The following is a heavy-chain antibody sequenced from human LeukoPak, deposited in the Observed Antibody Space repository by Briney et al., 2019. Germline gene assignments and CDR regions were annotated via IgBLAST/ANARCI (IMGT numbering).Heavy chain of an antibody. D-gene: IGHD3-3*01. J-gene: IGHJ6*02. CDR1: GFTFSSYS. CDR2: ISSSGSTI. Sequence: GGSLRLSCAASGFTFSSYSMNWVRQAPGKGLEWVSYISSSGSTIYYADSVKGRFTISRDNAKNSLYLQMNSLRAEDTAVYYCASQDFWSGYYYYGMDVWGQGTTVTVSS. V-gene: IGHV3-48*04. CDR3: ASQDFWSGYYYYGMDV.